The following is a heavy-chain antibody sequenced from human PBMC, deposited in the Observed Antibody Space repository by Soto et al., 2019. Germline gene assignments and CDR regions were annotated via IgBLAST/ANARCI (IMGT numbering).Heavy chain of an antibody. CDR2: IYYSGST. D-gene: IGHD2-2*01. V-gene: IGHV4-39*01. CDR3: ARRSGYCTSTTCYNWFDP. Sequence: SETLSLTCTVSGGSISSSHYYWGWIRQPPGKGLEWLGNIYYSGSTYYNPSLKSRVTISVDTSKNQFSLKLSSVTAADTAVYYCARRSGYCTSTTCYNWFDPWGQGTLVTVSS. J-gene: IGHJ5*02. CDR1: GGSISSSHYY.